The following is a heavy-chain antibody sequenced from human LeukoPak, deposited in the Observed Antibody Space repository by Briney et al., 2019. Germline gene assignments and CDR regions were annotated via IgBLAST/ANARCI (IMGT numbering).Heavy chain of an antibody. V-gene: IGHV4-59*01. CDR2: IYYSGST. D-gene: IGHD2-15*01. Sequence: SETLSLTCTVSGGSISSYYWSWIWQPPGKGLEWIGYIYYSGSTNYNPSLKSRVTISVDTSKNQFSPKLSSVTAADTAVYYCARVAGGFNYWGQGTLVTVSS. J-gene: IGHJ4*02. CDR3: ARVAGGFNY. CDR1: GGSISSYY.